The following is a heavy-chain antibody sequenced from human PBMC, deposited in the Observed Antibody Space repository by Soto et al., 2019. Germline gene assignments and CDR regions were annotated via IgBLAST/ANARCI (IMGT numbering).Heavy chain of an antibody. J-gene: IGHJ6*02. D-gene: IGHD2-15*01. V-gene: IGHV4-59*08. CDR2: VYYTGDT. Sequence: QVQLQQSGPRLVKPSETLSLTCTVSSGPDRSHNWGWIRQPPGRGLEWIGYVYYTGDTAYNPSLRGRVTIAADTSTNDISLTLTSVTAADTAVYYGVRQGIDSLHGLVDVWGQGTTVSVSS. CDR1: SGPDRSHN. CDR3: VRQGIDSLHGLVDV.